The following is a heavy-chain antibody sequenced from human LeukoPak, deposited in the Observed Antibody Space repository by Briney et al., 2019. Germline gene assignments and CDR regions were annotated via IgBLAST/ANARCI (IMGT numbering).Heavy chain of an antibody. D-gene: IGHD3-16*01. CDR2: IRYDGSNK. CDR1: GFTFSSYG. CDR3: AKDIGGSYYYYYMDV. Sequence: PGXSLRLSCAASGFTFSSYGMHWVRQAPGKGLEWVAFIRYDGSNKYYADSVKGRFTISRDNSKNTLYLQMNSLRAEDTAVYYCAKDIGGSYYYYYMDVWGKGTTVTVSS. J-gene: IGHJ6*03. V-gene: IGHV3-30*02.